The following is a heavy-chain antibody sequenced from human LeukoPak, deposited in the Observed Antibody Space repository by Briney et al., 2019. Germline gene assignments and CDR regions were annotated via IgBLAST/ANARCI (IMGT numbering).Heavy chain of an antibody. Sequence: GGSLRLSCAASGFTFSNYAMSWVRQAPGKGLEWVSAISGSGGSTYYADSVKGRFTISRDNSKNTLYLQMNSLRAEDTAVYYCATIPVGQWLVPTPLDYWGQGTLVTVSS. CDR2: ISGSGGST. CDR3: ATIPVGQWLVPTPLDY. J-gene: IGHJ4*02. CDR1: GFTFSNYA. V-gene: IGHV3-23*01. D-gene: IGHD6-19*01.